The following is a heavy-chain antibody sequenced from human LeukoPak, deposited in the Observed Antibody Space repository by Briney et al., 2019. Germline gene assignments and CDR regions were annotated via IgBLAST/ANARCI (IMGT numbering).Heavy chain of an antibody. CDR3: ARDPYSSSWDGLDP. CDR1: GYTFTGYY. D-gene: IGHD6-13*01. V-gene: IGHV1-2*02. Sequence: ASVKVSCKASGYTFTGYYMHWVRQAPGQGLEWMGWINPNSGGTNYAQKFQGRVTMTRDTSISTAYMELSRLRSDDTAVYYCARDPYSSSWDGLDPWGQGTLVTVSS. J-gene: IGHJ5*02. CDR2: INPNSGGT.